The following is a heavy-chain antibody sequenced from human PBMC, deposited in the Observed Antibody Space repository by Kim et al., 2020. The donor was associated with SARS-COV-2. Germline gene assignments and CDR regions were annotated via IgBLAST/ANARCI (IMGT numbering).Heavy chain of an antibody. Sequence: SETLSLTCTVSSGSINFYYWNWIRQPAGKGLEWIGRIYTNGNTNYNPSPKSRATMSVDTSKNQFSLKLTALTAADTAVYSCARGAYDPPSYFYSCVQGT. V-gene: IGHV4-4*07. CDR2: IYTNGNT. D-gene: IGHD5-12*01. J-gene: IGHJ4*02. CDR1: SGSINFYY. CDR3: ARGAYDPPSYFYS.